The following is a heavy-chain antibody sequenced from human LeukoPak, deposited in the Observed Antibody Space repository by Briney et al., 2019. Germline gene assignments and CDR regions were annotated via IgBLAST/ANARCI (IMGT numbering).Heavy chain of an antibody. V-gene: IGHV4-39*07. CDR1: GGSISSYY. D-gene: IGHD6-6*01. CDR2: IYYSGST. Sequence: SEALSLTCTVSGGSISSYYWGWIRQPPGKGLEWIGSIYYSGSTYYNPSLKSRVTISVDTSKNQFSLKLSSVTAADTAVYYCARGSSSRGFAFDIWGQGTMVTVSS. CDR3: ARGSSSRGFAFDI. J-gene: IGHJ3*02.